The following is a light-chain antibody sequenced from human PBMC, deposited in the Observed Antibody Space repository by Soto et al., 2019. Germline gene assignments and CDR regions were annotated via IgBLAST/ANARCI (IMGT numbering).Light chain of an antibody. V-gene: IGLV2-8*01. Sequence: QSALTQPPSASGSPGQSVTISCTGTSGDVGAYNYVSWYQQHPGKAPKLMIYDVSKRPSGVPDRFSGSKSGNTASLTVSGFQSEDEADYYCSSYVGSNAVVFGGGTKLTVL. CDR2: DVS. CDR1: SGDVGAYNY. J-gene: IGLJ2*01. CDR3: SSYVGSNAVV.